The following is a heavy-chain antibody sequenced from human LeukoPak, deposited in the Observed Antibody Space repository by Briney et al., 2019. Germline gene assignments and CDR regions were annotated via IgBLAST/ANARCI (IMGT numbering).Heavy chain of an antibody. CDR2: ISGSGGST. Sequence: GGSLRLSCAASGLTFSSYAMSWVRQAPGKGLEWVSAISGSGGSTYYADSVKGRFTISRDNSKNTLYLQMNSLRAEDTAVYYCAKDRGVRGPLGYFDYWGQGTLVTVSS. CDR3: AKDRGVRGPLGYFDY. J-gene: IGHJ4*02. V-gene: IGHV3-23*01. D-gene: IGHD3-10*01. CDR1: GLTFSSYA.